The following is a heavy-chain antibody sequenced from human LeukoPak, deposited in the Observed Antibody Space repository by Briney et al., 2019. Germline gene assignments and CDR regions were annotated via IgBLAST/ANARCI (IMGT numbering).Heavy chain of an antibody. CDR2: ISGNSTYI. J-gene: IGHJ4*02. Sequence: GSLRLSCGASGFTFSTYSMNWVRQAPGKGLEWVSSISGNSTYIYCADSVKGRFTISRDNSKNTLYLQMNSLRAEDTAVYYCAKDRSKGSYGDEFDHWGQGTLGTVSS. V-gene: IGHV3-21*01. CDR3: AKDRSKGSYGDEFDH. CDR1: GFTFSTYS. D-gene: IGHD1-26*01.